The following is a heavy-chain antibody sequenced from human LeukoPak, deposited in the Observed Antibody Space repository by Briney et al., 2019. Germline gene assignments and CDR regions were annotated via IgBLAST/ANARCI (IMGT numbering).Heavy chain of an antibody. Sequence: GRSLRLSCAASGFTFSSYGMHWVREAPGKGLKWVAVISYDGSNTYYGDSVKGRLTISRDNSKNPVYLQMNSLRAEDTAVYYCAKDPIAVAGNNYYGMDVWGQGTTVTVSS. V-gene: IGHV3-30*18. CDR1: GFTFSSYG. D-gene: IGHD6-19*01. CDR3: AKDPIAVAGNNYYGMDV. CDR2: ISYDGSNT. J-gene: IGHJ6*02.